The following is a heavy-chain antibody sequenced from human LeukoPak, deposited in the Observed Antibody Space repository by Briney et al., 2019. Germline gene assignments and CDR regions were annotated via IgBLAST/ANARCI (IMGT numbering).Heavy chain of an antibody. CDR3: ARGEPFDY. CDR1: GFTVSSNS. D-gene: IGHD1-14*01. V-gene: IGHV3-53*01. Sequence: GGSLRLSCAASGFTVSSNSMSWVRQAPGKGLEWVSAIYSGGGTYYADSVKGRFAISRDNSKNTLYLQMNSLRADDTAVYYCARGEPFDYWGQGTLVTVSS. J-gene: IGHJ4*02. CDR2: IYSGGGT.